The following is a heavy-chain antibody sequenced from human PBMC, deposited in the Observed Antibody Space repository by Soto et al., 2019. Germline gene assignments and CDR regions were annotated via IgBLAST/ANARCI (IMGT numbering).Heavy chain of an antibody. CDR2: IYYNGGT. D-gene: IGHD3-9*01. V-gene: IGHV4-39*01. CDR1: GGSISSTSYY. Sequence: SETLSLTCTVSGGSISSTSYYWGWIRQPPGKGLEWIGTIYYNGGTYYNPSLKSRVTISVDTSKNQFFLKLSPVTAADTAVYYCARHYDILTGYYTPLEYWGQGTLVTVSS. CDR3: ARHYDILTGYYTPLEY. J-gene: IGHJ4*02.